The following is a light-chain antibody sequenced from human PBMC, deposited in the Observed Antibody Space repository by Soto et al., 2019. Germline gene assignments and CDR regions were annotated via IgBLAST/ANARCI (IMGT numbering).Light chain of an antibody. J-gene: IGLJ3*02. Sequence: QSVLTQPASVSGSPGQSITISCTGTSSDVGGYNYVSWYQQHPGKAPKLMIYEVSNRPSGVSNRFSGSKSGNTASLTISGLHAEYEADYYCRSYTSSSTRVFGEGTKLTVL. CDR1: SSDVGGYNY. CDR3: RSYTSSSTRV. V-gene: IGLV2-14*01. CDR2: EVS.